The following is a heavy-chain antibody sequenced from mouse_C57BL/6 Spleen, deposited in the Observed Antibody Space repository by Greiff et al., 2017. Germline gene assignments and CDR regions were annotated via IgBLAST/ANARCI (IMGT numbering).Heavy chain of an antibody. D-gene: IGHD2-4*01. CDR1: GYTFTDYN. CDR3: ARSSMITRREFAY. J-gene: IGHJ3*01. V-gene: IGHV1-18*01. Sequence: LVKPGASVKIPCKASGYTFTDYNMDWVKQSHGKSLEWIGDINPNNGGTIYNQKFKGKATLTVDKSSSTAYMELRSLTSEDTAVYYCARSSMITRREFAYWGQGTLVTVSA. CDR2: INPNNGGT.